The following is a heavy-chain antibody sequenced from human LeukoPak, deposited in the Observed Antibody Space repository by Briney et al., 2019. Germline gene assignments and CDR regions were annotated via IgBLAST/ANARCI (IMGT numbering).Heavy chain of an antibody. J-gene: IGHJ6*02. CDR2: ISSSGSTI. Sequence: GGTLRLSCAASGFTFSDYCMSWIRQAPGKGLEWVSYISSSGSTIYYADSVKGRFTISRDNAKNSLYLQMNSLGAEDTAVYYCARVNSYYYDSSNMDVWGQGTTVTVSS. D-gene: IGHD3-22*01. CDR3: ARVNSYYYDSSNMDV. V-gene: IGHV3-11*01. CDR1: GFTFSDYC.